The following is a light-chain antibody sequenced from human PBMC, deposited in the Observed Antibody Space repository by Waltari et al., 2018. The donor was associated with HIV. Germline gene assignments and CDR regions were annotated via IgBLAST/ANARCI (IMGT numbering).Light chain of an antibody. CDR1: QSVSSY. V-gene: IGKV3-11*01. J-gene: IGKJ4*01. Sequence: EIVLTQSPATLSLSPGERATLPCRASQSVSSYLAWHQQKPGQAPRLLIYDASNRATGSPARFSGSGSGTDFTLTISSLEPEDFAVYYCQQRSNWPPLTFGGGTKVEIK. CDR2: DAS. CDR3: QQRSNWPPLT.